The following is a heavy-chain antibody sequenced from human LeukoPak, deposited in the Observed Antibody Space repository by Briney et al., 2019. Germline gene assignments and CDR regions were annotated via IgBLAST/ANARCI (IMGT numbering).Heavy chain of an antibody. J-gene: IGHJ5*02. CDR2: ISSSSSYI. D-gene: IGHD1-26*01. CDR3: ASQDLSGSYLS. V-gene: IGHV3-21*01. CDR1: GFTFSSYS. Sequence: GGSLRLSCAASGFTFSSYSMNWVRQAPGKGLEWVSSISSSSSYIYYADSVKGRFTISRDNAKNSLYLQMNSLRAEDTAVYDCASQDLSGSYLSWGQGTLVTVSS.